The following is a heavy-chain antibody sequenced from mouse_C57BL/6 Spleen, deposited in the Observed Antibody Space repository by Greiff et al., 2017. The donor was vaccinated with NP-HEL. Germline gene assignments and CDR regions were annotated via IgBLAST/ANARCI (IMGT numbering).Heavy chain of an antibody. J-gene: IGHJ4*01. Sequence: QVQLKQPGAELVKPGASVKRSSKASGYPFTSYWMHWVKRRPGRGLEWIGRIDPNSGGTKYNEKFKSKATLTVDKPSSTAYMQLSSLTSEDSAVYYCARGAYDGYFYYAMDYWGQGTSVTVSS. CDR3: ARGAYDGYFYYAMDY. D-gene: IGHD2-3*01. CDR1: GYPFTSYW. V-gene: IGHV1-72*01. CDR2: IDPNSGGT.